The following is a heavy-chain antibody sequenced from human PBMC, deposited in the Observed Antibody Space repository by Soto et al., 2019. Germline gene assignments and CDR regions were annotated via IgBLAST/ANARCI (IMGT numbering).Heavy chain of an antibody. V-gene: IGHV1-3*01. CDR2: INAGNGNT. D-gene: IGHD6-19*01. J-gene: IGHJ5*02. Sequence: ASVNVSCKASGYTFTSYAMHWVRQAPGQRLEWMGWINAGNGNTKYSQKFQGRVTITRDTSASTAYMELSSLRSEDTAVYYCARGKTIRGIAVAGVNWFDPWGQGTLVTVSS. CDR1: GYTFTSYA. CDR3: ARGKTIRGIAVAGVNWFDP.